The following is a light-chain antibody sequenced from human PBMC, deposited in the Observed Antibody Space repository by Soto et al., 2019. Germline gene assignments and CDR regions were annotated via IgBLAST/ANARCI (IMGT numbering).Light chain of an antibody. CDR2: AAS. V-gene: IGKV1D-12*01. CDR3: QQAHSFPFT. CDR1: QDISSW. J-gene: IGKJ4*01. Sequence: DIQMTQSPSSVSASLGDRVSITCRASQDISSWLAWYQQKPGKAPNLLIYAASSLQGGVPSRFSGSGSGTDFTLTISSLQPEDFATYYCQQAHSFPFTFGGGTKVEI.